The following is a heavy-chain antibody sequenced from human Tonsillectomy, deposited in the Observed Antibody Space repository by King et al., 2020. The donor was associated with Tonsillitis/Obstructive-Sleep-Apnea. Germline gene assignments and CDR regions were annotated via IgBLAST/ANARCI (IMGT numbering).Heavy chain of an antibody. CDR3: ARHGRHVLHFDY. CDR2: IYYSGST. V-gene: IGHV4-59*08. J-gene: IGHJ4*02. D-gene: IGHD2/OR15-2a*01. Sequence: QLQESGPGLVKPSETLSLTCTVSGGSISSYYWSWIRQPPGKGLEWIGYIYYSGSTNYNPSLKSRGTISVDTSKNQFSLKLSSVTAADTAVYYCARHGRHVLHFDYWGQGTLVTVSS. CDR1: GGSISSYY.